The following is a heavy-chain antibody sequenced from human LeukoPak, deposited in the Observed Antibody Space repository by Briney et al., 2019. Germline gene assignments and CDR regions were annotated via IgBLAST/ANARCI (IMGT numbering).Heavy chain of an antibody. CDR2: ITRDGGTT. CDR3: AKEAYSSSSGGIFK. CDR1: GFTFADYS. J-gene: IGHJ4*02. Sequence: PWGSLRLSCAASGFTFADYSMHWVRQAPGKGQEWVAVITRDGGTTYYADSVKRRFTTYRDNSKNSLYLQMNSLRTEDTAMYYCAKEAYSSSSGGIFKWGQGTRVTVSS. D-gene: IGHD6-6*01. V-gene: IGHV3-43*01.